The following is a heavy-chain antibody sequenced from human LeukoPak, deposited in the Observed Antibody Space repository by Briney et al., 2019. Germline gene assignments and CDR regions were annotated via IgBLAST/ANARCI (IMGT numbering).Heavy chain of an antibody. CDR2: IFHTGDT. J-gene: IGHJ4*02. Sequence: PSETLSLTCTVSGVSITDYYWSWIRQPPGKGLEWIAYIFHTGDTRYNPSLKSRITISLDTSKNQFSLKLNSVTAADTAVYYCARTGIVATINYWGQGTLVTVSS. D-gene: IGHD5-12*01. V-gene: IGHV4-59*08. CDR1: GVSITDYY. CDR3: ARTGIVATINY.